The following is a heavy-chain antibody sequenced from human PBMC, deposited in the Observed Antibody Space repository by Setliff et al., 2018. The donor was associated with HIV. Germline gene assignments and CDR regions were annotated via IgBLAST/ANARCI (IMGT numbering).Heavy chain of an antibody. CDR3: VRPRVFDSFDV. CDR1: GYIFTNYY. J-gene: IGHJ3*01. Sequence: ASVKVSCKASGYIFTNYYIHWVRQAPGQGLEWMGIINPSGGSTTYAQKFQGRVTMSLDTSTSTVYLELKALTSDDTAVYYCVRPRVFDSFDVWGPGTMVTVSS. CDR2: INPSGGST. V-gene: IGHV1-46*01.